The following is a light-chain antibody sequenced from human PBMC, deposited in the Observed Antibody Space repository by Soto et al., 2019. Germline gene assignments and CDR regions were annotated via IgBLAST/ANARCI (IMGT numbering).Light chain of an antibody. Sequence: DIQMTQSPSSLSASVGDRVTITCRTSQGINDYLNWYQMKPGEAPKLLIYAASALQSGIPSRFSGSASGTEFTLTITSLQPEDFATYYCQQRYNFPRTFGQGTKVDIK. CDR1: QGINDY. CDR3: QQRYNFPRT. V-gene: IGKV1-39*01. CDR2: AAS. J-gene: IGKJ1*01.